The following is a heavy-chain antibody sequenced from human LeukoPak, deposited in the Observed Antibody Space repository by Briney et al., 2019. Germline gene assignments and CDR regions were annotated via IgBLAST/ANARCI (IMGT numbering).Heavy chain of an antibody. CDR3: AREGDIAARPGDY. CDR1: GFSFSSYS. V-gene: IGHV3-21*01. CDR2: ISSSSSYI. J-gene: IGHJ4*02. D-gene: IGHD6-6*01. Sequence: PGGSLRLSCAASGFSFSSYSMNWVRQAPGKGLEWVSSISSSSSYIYYADSVKGRFTISRDNSKNTLYLQMNSLRAEDTAVYYCAREGDIAARPGDYWGQGTLVTVSS.